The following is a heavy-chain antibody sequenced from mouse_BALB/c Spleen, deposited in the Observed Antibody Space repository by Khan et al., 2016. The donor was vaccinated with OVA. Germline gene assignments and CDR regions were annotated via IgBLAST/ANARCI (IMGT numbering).Heavy chain of an antibody. CDR1: GYTFTSYT. CDR3: VRDGAYHRNDGWFAY. CDR2: INPSNGYT. Sequence: VQLKQSGAELARPGASVKMSCKASGYTFTSYTIHWIKKRPGQGLEWIGYINPSNGYTNYNQKFKDKATLTTDKSSTTAYLQLSSLTSDASAVCNCVRDGAYHRNDGWFAYWGQGTLVTVSA. J-gene: IGHJ3*01. V-gene: IGHV1-4*01. D-gene: IGHD2-14*01.